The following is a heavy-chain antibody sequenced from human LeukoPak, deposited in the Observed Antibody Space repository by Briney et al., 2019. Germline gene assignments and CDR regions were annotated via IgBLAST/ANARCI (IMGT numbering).Heavy chain of an antibody. D-gene: IGHD3-22*01. J-gene: IGHJ4*02. CDR1: GGSISRYY. Sequence: SETLSLTCTVSGGSISRYYWSWIRQPPGTGLEWIGYIYYTGRADYNPSLKSRVSMSVDTSKNQFSLRVNSMTAADTAVYYCARGGDSSGYSHDYWGQGTLVTVSS. CDR3: ARGGDSSGYSHDY. V-gene: IGHV4-59*01. CDR2: IYYTGRA.